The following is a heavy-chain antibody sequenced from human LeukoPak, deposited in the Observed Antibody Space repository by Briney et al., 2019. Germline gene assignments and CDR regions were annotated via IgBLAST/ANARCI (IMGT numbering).Heavy chain of an antibody. V-gene: IGHV3-11*05. CDR1: GFRFSDYY. J-gene: IGHJ4*02. CDR2: ISSGSSYT. D-gene: IGHD5-18*01. Sequence: NAGGSLRLSCAASGFRFSDYYMSWIRQATGKGLEWVSYISSGSSYTNYADSVKGRFTISRDNAKNSLYLQMNSLRAEDTAVYYCARAGTAMDVDYWGQGTLVTVSS. CDR3: ARAGTAMDVDY.